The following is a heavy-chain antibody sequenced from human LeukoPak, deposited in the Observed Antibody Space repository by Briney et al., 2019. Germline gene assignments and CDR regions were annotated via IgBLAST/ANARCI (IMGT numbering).Heavy chain of an antibody. J-gene: IGHJ4*02. CDR2: IYYSGST. CDR1: GGSISSYY. V-gene: IGHV4-59*08. CDR3: ARGAAGTY. D-gene: IGHD6-13*01. Sequence: SETLSLTCTVSGGSISSYYWSWIRQPPGKGLEWTGYIYYSGSTNYNPSLKSRVTISVDTSKNQFSLKLSSVTAADTAVYYCARGAAGTYWGQGTLVTVSS.